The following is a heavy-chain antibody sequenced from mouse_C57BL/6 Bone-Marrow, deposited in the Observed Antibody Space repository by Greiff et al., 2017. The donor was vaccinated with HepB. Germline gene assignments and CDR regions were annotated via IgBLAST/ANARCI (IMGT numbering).Heavy chain of an antibody. CDR1: GYTFTSYW. CDR3: ARSNYGSSYFDY. V-gene: IGHV1-59*01. D-gene: IGHD1-1*01. CDR2: IDPSDSYT. J-gene: IGHJ2*01. Sequence: QVQLQQPGAELVRPGTSVKLSCKASGYTFTSYWMHWVKQRPGQGLEWIGVIDPSDSYTNYNQKFKGKATWTVDTSSSTAYMQLSSLTSEDSAVYYCARSNYGSSYFDYWGQGTTLTVSS.